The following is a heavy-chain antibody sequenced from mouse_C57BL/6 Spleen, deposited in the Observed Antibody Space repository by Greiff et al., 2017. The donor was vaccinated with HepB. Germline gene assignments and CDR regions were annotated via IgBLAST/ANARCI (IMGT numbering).Heavy chain of an antibody. CDR3: ARQGDYGSSTGYFDV. CDR1: GYTFTSYW. D-gene: IGHD1-1*01. J-gene: IGHJ1*03. Sequence: QVQLQQPGAELVRPGSSVKLSCKASGYTFTSYWMHWVKQRPIQGLEWIGNIDPSDSETHYNQKFKDKATLTVDKSSSTAYMQLSSLTSEDSAVYYSARQGDYGSSTGYFDVWGTGTTVTVSS. V-gene: IGHV1-52*01. CDR2: IDPSDSET.